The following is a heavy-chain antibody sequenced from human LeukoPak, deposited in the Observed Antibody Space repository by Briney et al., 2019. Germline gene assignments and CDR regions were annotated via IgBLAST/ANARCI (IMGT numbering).Heavy chain of an antibody. Sequence: SVRVSCKASGGTFSSYAISWVRQAPGQGLEWMGGIIPIFGTANYAQKFQGRVTITTDESTSTAYMELSSLRSEDTAVYYCAREQTILGYYMDVWGKGTTVTVSS. CDR3: AREQTILGYYMDV. CDR1: GGTFSSYA. D-gene: IGHD3-3*01. J-gene: IGHJ6*03. V-gene: IGHV1-69*05. CDR2: IIPIFGTA.